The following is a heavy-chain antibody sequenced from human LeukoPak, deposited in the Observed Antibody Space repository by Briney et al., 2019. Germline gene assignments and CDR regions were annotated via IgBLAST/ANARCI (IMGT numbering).Heavy chain of an antibody. CDR2: INHSGST. D-gene: IGHD3-16*02. CDR3: ARHPLSY. CDR1: GGSFSGYY. Sequence: SETLSVTCAVYGGSFSGYYWSWIRQPPGKGLEWIGEINHSGSTNYNPSLKSRVTISVDTSKNQFSLKLSSVTAADTAVYYCARHPLSYWGQGTLVTVSS. V-gene: IGHV4-34*01. J-gene: IGHJ4*02.